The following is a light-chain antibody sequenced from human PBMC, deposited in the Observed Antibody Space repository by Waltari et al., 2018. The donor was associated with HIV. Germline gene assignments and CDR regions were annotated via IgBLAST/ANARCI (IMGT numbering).Light chain of an antibody. CDR2: DNN. Sequence: QSVLTQPPSVSAAPGQKVTISCSGSSPNIGNNYVSWYQQLPGTAPKLLIYDNNNRPSGIPDRFSGSESGTSATLGITGLQTGDEADYYCGTWDSSLSAWVFGGGTKLTVL. CDR1: SPNIGNNY. J-gene: IGLJ3*02. V-gene: IGLV1-51*01. CDR3: GTWDSSLSAWV.